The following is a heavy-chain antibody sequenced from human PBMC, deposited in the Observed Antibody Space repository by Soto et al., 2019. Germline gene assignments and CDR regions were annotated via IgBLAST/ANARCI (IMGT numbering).Heavy chain of an antibody. V-gene: IGHV4-59*01. D-gene: IGHD6-19*01. Sequence: SETLSLTCTVSGGSISSYYWSWIRQPPGKGLEWIGYIYYSGSTNYNPSLKSRVTISVDTSKNQFSLKLSSVTAADTAVYYCARASWIAVAGTVVFDYWGQGTLVTVSS. CDR1: GGSISSYY. CDR3: ARASWIAVAGTVVFDY. J-gene: IGHJ4*02. CDR2: IYYSGST.